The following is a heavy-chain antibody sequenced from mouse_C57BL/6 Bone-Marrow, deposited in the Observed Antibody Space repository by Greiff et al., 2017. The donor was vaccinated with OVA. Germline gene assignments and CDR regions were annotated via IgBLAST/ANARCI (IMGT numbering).Heavy chain of an antibody. CDR1: GYTFTSYW. Sequence: QVQLQQPGAELVRPGTSVKLSCKASGYTFTSYWMHWVKQRPGQGLEWIGVIDPSDSYTNYNQKFKGKATLTVDTSSSTAYMQLSSLTSEDSAVYYCARGGWDDYWGQGTTLTVSS. D-gene: IGHD4-1*01. CDR3: ARGGWDDY. V-gene: IGHV1-59*01. J-gene: IGHJ2*01. CDR2: IDPSDSYT.